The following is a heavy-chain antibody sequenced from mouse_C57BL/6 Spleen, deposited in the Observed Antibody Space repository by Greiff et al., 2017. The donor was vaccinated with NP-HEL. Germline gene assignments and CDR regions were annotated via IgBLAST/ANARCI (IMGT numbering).Heavy chain of an antibody. V-gene: IGHV1-55*01. J-gene: IGHJ3*01. Sequence: VQLQQSGAELVKPGASVKMSCKASGYTFTSYWITWVKQRPGHGLEWIGDIYPGSGSTNYNEKFKSKATLTVDTSSSTAYMQLRSLASDDYSVYYGARDVSGSGFVYWGQGTLVTVSA. CDR1: GYTFTSYW. D-gene: IGHD1-1*01. CDR2: IYPGSGST. CDR3: ARDVSGSGFVY.